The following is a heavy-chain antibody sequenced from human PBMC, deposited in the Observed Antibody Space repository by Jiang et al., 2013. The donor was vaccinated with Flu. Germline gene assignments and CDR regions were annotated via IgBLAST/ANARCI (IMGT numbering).Heavy chain of an antibody. CDR3: ARSARGYSYDY. J-gene: IGHJ4*02. Sequence: ETLSLTCTVSGGSISSSTYYWGWIRQPPGKGLEWIGSIYYSGSTYYNPSLKSRVTISVDTSKNQFSLKLSSVTAADRAVYYCARSARGYSYDYWGQGTLVTVSS. CDR2: IYYSGST. V-gene: IGHV4-39*01. CDR1: GGSISSSTYY. D-gene: IGHD5-18*01.